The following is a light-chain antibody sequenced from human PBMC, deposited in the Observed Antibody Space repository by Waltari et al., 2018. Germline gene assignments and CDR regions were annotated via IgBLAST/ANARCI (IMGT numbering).Light chain of an antibody. V-gene: IGKV1-5*03. Sequence: DIQMTQSPYTLSASVGDRVTITCRASQSISSWLAWYQQKPRKAPKRLIYKASSLESGVPSRFSGSGSGTEFTLIINSLQPDDFATYYCQQYNSYSWTFGQGTKVEIK. CDR1: QSISSW. J-gene: IGKJ1*01. CDR3: QQYNSYSWT. CDR2: KAS.